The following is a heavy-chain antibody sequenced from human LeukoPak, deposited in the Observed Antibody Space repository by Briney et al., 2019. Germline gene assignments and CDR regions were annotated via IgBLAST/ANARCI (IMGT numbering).Heavy chain of an antibody. D-gene: IGHD1-26*01. Sequence: RSSETLSLTCTVSGGSISSGGYYWSWIRQPPGKGLEWIGEINHSGSTNYNPSLKSRVTISVDTSKNQFSLKLSSVTAADTAVYYCASGSSVYYYYGMDVWGQGTTVTVSS. V-gene: IGHV4-39*07. CDR1: GGSISSGGYY. CDR3: ASGSSVYYYYGMDV. J-gene: IGHJ6*02. CDR2: INHSGST.